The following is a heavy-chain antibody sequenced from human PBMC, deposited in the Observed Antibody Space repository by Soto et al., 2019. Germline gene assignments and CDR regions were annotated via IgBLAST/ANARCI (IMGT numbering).Heavy chain of an antibody. V-gene: IGHV3-7*03. CDR3: AKGRAVAAAGTDLDY. CDR1: EFTFSNYW. Sequence: EVQLVESGGGLVQPGGSLRLSCAASEFTFSNYWMSWVRQAPGKGLEWVANIKEDGSEKYYVDSVKGRFTISRDNSKNTLYLQMNSLRAEDTAVYYCAKGRAVAAAGTDLDYWGQGTLVTVSS. J-gene: IGHJ4*02. D-gene: IGHD6-13*01. CDR2: IKEDGSEK.